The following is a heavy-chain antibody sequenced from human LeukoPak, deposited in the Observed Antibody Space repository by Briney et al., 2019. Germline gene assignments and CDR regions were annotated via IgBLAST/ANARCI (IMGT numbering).Heavy chain of an antibody. J-gene: IGHJ4*02. CDR1: GGSISSYY. Sequence: PSETLSLTCTVSGGSISSYYWSWIRQPPGKGLEWIGYIYYSGSTNYSPSLKSRATISVDTSKSQFSLKLTSVTAADTAVYYCVRTDGKQYQIDYWGQGTLVTVSS. V-gene: IGHV4-59*01. CDR3: VRTDGKQYQIDY. CDR2: IYYSGST. D-gene: IGHD5-24*01.